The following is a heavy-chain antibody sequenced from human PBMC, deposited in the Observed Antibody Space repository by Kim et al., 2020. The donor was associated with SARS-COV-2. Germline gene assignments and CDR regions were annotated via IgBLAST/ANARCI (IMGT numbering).Heavy chain of an antibody. Sequence: GGSLRLSCAASGFIFSNAWMSWVRQAPGKGLEWVGRIISKTDGGTTDYAAPVKGRFTISRDDSKNTLYLQMNSLKTEDTAVYYCTTGYSSGWYFVYWGQGTLVTVSS. CDR1: GFIFSNAW. V-gene: IGHV3-15*01. D-gene: IGHD6-19*01. CDR2: IISKTDGGTT. CDR3: TTGYSSGWYFVY. J-gene: IGHJ4*02.